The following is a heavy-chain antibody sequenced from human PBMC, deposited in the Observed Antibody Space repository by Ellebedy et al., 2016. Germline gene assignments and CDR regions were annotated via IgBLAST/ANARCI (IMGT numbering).Heavy chain of an antibody. D-gene: IGHD1-7*01. J-gene: IGHJ4*02. CDR2: INVSGST. Sequence: SETLSLXXTVSGGSINSGIYYWSWIRQSAGKGLEWIGRINVSGSTNYNPSLKSRVTMSVDTSKNQFSLKLTSVTAADSAVYYCVRGANYDPYYFDYWGQGALVTVSS. CDR3: VRGANYDPYYFDY. V-gene: IGHV4-61*10. CDR1: GGSINSGIYY.